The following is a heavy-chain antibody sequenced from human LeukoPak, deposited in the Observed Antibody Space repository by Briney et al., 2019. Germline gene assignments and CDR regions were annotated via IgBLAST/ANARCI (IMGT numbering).Heavy chain of an antibody. CDR2: IYYSGST. V-gene: IGHV4-59*01. D-gene: IGHD6-19*01. J-gene: IGHJ4*02. CDR1: GGSISSYY. CDR3: ARDTSSSGIDY. Sequence: SETLSLTCTVSGGSISSYYWSWIRQPPGKGLEWIGYIYYSGSTNYNPSLKSRVTISVDTSKNQFSLKLSSVTAADTAVYYCARDTSSSGIDYWGQGTLVTVSS.